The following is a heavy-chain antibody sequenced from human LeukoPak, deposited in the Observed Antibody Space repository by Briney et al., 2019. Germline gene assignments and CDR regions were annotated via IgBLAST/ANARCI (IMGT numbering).Heavy chain of an antibody. CDR2: ISSSSSCI. CDR1: GFTFSSYS. Sequence: GGSLRLSCAASGFTFSSYSMTWVRQAPGKGLEWVSSISSSSSCIYYADSVKGRFTISRDNAKNSLYLQMNSLRAEDTAVYYCARAAWGRLTYFDYWGQGTLVTVSS. D-gene: IGHD3-16*01. J-gene: IGHJ4*02. V-gene: IGHV3-21*01. CDR3: ARAAWGRLTYFDY.